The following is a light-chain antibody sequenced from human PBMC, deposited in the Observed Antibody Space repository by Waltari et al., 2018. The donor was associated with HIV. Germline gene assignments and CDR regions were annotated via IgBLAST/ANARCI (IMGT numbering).Light chain of an antibody. J-gene: IGLJ3*02. CDR2: STN. CDR3: VLYMGSGIWV. CDR1: SGSVSTSYY. Sequence: QAVVTQEPSFSVSPGGTVTLTCGLSSGSVSTSYYPTWYQQTPGQAPRTLIYSTNSRSSGVPSRFSCSILGNQAALTITGAQADDESDYYCVLYMGSGIWVFGGGTKVTVL. V-gene: IGLV8-61*01.